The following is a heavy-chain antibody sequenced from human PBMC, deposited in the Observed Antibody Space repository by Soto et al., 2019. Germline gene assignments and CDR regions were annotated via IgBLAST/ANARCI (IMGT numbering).Heavy chain of an antibody. CDR3: ARDYYKYYDSSGYYRSPAY. Sequence: GGSLRLSCAASGFTFSSYSMHWVRQAPGKGLEWVALISYDGSDKDYADSVKGRFTISRDNSRNTLFLQMNSLRAEDTAVYYCARDYYKYYDSSGYYRSPAYWGQGTLVTVSS. V-gene: IGHV3-30-3*01. CDR2: ISYDGSDK. CDR1: GFTFSSYS. J-gene: IGHJ4*02. D-gene: IGHD3-22*01.